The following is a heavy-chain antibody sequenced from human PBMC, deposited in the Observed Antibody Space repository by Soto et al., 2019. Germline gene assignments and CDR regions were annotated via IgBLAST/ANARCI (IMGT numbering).Heavy chain of an antibody. D-gene: IGHD3-22*01. CDR1: GVSINSGGYY. CDR2: IHYSGST. CDR3: ARDTYYYDTSGRRFDY. V-gene: IGHV4-31*03. Sequence: PSETLSLTCTVSGVSINSGGYYWSWLRQHPGRGLEWIGYIHYSGSTYYNPSLKSRVTISVDTSKNQFALKLSSVTAADTAVYYCARDTYYYDTSGRRFDYWGQGTLVTVSS. J-gene: IGHJ4*02.